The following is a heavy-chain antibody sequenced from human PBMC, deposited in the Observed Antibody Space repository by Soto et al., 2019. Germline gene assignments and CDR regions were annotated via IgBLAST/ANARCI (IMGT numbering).Heavy chain of an antibody. CDR1: GFSLSTSGMG. D-gene: IGHD1-26*01. CDR3: ARPTARRLVGATGGAFDV. Sequence: QITLKESGPTLVKPTQTLTLTCTFSGFSLSTSGMGVGWVRQSPGKALEWLALIYWDGDLRYSPSLKSRLTITKDTSKNQVVLTVTNMDPVDTATYFCARPTARRLVGATGGAFDVWGQGTMVTVSS. V-gene: IGHV2-5*02. CDR2: IYWDGDL. J-gene: IGHJ3*01.